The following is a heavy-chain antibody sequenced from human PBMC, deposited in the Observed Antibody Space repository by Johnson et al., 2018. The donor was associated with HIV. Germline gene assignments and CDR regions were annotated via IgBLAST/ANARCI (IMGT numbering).Heavy chain of an antibody. CDR2: ISYDGSNK. CDR1: GFTFSSYA. J-gene: IGHJ3*02. D-gene: IGHD2-2*01. CDR3: AKADTMAGDAFDI. Sequence: HVQLVESGGGVVQPGRSLRLSCAASGFTFSSYAMHWVRQAPGKGLEWVAVISYDGSNKYYADSVKGRFTISRDNSKNTLYLQMNSLRVDDTAMYYCAKADTMAGDAFDIWGQGTMVTVSS. V-gene: IGHV3-30*14.